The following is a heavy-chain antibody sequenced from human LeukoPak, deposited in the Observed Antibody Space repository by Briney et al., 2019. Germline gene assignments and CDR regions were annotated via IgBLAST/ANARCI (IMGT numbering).Heavy chain of an antibody. Sequence: GGSLRLSCAASGFILSDYAIHWVRQGPGKGLEYVAAISSNGAKTFYAEPVKGRFTISRDNSDNTVDLQMDSLRVEDMGVYYCARGRGGSYDSWGQGILVTVSS. J-gene: IGHJ4*02. D-gene: IGHD1-26*01. CDR1: GFILSDYA. CDR2: ISSNGAKT. V-gene: IGHV3-64*02. CDR3: ARGRGGSYDS.